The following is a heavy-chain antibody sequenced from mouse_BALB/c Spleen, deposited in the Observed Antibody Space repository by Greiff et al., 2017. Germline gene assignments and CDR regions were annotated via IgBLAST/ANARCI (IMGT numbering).Heavy chain of an antibody. J-gene: IGHJ4*01. CDR3: ARDSGMVRRAMDY. D-gene: IGHD2-3*01. Sequence: QVQLKESGPGLVAPSQSLSITCTVSGFSLTSYGVHWVRQPPGKGLEWLGVIWAGGSTNYNSALMSRLSISKDNSKSQVFLKMNSLQTDDTAMYYCARDSGMVRRAMDYWGQGTSVTVSS. CDR2: IWAGGST. V-gene: IGHV2-9*02. CDR1: GFSLTSYG.